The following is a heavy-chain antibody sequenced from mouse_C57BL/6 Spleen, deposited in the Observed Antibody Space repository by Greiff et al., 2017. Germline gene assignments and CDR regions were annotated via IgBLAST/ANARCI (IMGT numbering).Heavy chain of an antibody. CDR1: GYAFSSSW. CDR3: AKTYDSYYGGDYIDY. J-gene: IGHJ2*01. CDR2: ICPGDGAT. D-gene: IGHD2-3*01. V-gene: IGHV1-82*01. Sequence: QVQLQQSGPELVKPGASVKISCQASGYAFSSSWMNWVKQRPGKGLEWIGRICPGDGATNYTWKFHGKATRPADKSSSTAYMQLSILTSEDSSVDFGAKTYDSYYGGDYIDYWGQGTTRTVSS.